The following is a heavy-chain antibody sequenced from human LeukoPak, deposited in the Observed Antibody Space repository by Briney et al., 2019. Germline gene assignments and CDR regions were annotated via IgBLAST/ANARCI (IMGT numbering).Heavy chain of an antibody. V-gene: IGHV3-11*01. CDR3: ARDSVAGFDY. J-gene: IGHJ4*02. CDR1: GFTFSNYW. CDR2: ISSSGSTI. Sequence: GGSLRLSCAASGFTFSNYWMSWVRQAPGKGLEWVSYISSSGSTIYYADSVKGRFTISRDNAKNSLYLQMISLRAEDTAVYYCARDSVAGFDYWGQGTLVTVSS. D-gene: IGHD6-19*01.